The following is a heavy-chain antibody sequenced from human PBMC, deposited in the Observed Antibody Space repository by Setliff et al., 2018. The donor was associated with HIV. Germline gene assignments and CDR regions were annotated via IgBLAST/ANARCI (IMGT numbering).Heavy chain of an antibody. V-gene: IGHV5-51*01. CDR3: ARRDGRSMNTFEI. J-gene: IGHJ3*01. D-gene: IGHD6-13*01. CDR1: DYTFTTYW. Sequence: GESLKISCKALDYTFTTYWIGWVRQKPGEGLEWMGIIYPDDSNIRYNPSFQSHVTISADKSIATAYLQVNDLKTSDTATYYCARRDGRSMNTFEIWGPGTMVTVSS. CDR2: IYPDDSNI.